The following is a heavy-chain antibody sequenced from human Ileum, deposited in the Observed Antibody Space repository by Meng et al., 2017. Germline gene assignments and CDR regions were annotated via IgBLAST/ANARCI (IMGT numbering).Heavy chain of an antibody. J-gene: IGHJ4*02. CDR2: ISPRSTTK. V-gene: IGHV3-48*03. CDR3: AREDGESSAYYFDF. Sequence: GESLKISCVGSGFSFSSYEMNWVRQAPGKGLEWLSYISPRSTTKYYADSVKGRFSISRDNAKNSLFLQMDTLRAEDTAVYYCAREDGESSAYYFDFWGQGTLVTVSS. D-gene: IGHD3-10*01. CDR1: GFSFSSYE.